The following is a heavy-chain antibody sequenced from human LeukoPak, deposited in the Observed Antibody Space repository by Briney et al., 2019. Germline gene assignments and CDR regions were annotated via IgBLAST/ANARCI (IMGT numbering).Heavy chain of an antibody. CDR1: GFTFSSYG. CDR2: ISYDGSNK. CDR3: AKSRSSVAAFDI. J-gene: IGHJ3*02. V-gene: IGHV3-30*18. Sequence: PGRSLRLSCAASGFTFSSYGMHWVRQAPGKGLEWVAVISYDGSNKYYADSVKGRFTISRDNSKNTLYLQMNSLRAEDTAVYYCAKSRSSVAAFDIWGQGTMVTVSS.